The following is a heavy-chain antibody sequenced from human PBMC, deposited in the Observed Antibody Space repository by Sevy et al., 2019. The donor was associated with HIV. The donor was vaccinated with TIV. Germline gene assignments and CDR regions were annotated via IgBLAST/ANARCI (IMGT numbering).Heavy chain of an antibody. V-gene: IGHV4-61*01. CDR1: GGSVSSGSYY. CDR2: IYYSGST. Sequence: WETLSLTCTVSGGSVSSGSYYWSWIRQPPEKGLEWIGNIYYSGSTNYNPSLKSRVTISVDTSKNQFSLKLSSVTAADTAVYYCARTAMDGTYYYYYYMDFWGKGTTVTVSS. J-gene: IGHJ6*03. D-gene: IGHD5-18*01. CDR3: ARTAMDGTYYYYYYMDF.